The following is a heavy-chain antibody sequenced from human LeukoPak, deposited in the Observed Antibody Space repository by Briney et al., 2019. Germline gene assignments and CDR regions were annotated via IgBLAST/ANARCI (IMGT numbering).Heavy chain of an antibody. Sequence: SETLSLTCTVSGYSISIGYYWGWIRQPPGKGLEWIGSIYHRGSTYYNPSLKSRITISVDTSNQFSLKLSSVTAADTAVYYCARDSCDGDCFSFDYWGQGTLLSVSS. CDR1: GYSISIGYY. D-gene: IGHD2-21*02. V-gene: IGHV4-38-2*02. CDR2: IYHRGST. CDR3: ARDSCDGDCFSFDY. J-gene: IGHJ4*02.